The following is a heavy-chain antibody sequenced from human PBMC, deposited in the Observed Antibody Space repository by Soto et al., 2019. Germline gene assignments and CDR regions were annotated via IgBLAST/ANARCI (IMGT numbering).Heavy chain of an antibody. V-gene: IGHV1-69*01. J-gene: IGHJ4*02. Sequence: QVQLVQSEAEVKKPGSSVKVSCKASGGPFSSYPLTWVRQAPGQGLEWMGGIIPIFGIVNSAQKFQGRVSITAEESTSTAYMELSSLTSEDTAVYYCARPRTTATTKGYDYWGQGTLVTVSS. D-gene: IGHD1-1*01. CDR3: ARPRTTATTKGYDY. CDR1: GGPFSSYP. CDR2: IIPIFGIV.